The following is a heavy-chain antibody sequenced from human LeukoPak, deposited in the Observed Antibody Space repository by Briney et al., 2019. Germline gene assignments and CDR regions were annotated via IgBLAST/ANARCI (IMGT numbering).Heavy chain of an antibody. J-gene: IGHJ5*02. CDR2: IYYSGST. CDR3: ARVGGDYYDSSGYYPPIDP. CDR1: GGSISSGDYY. Sequence: PSETLSLTCTVSGGSISSGDYYWSWIHQPPGKGLEWIGYIYYSGSTYYNPSLKSRVTISVDTSKNQFSLKLSSVTAADTAVYYCARVGGDYYDSSGYYPPIDPWGQGTLVTVSS. V-gene: IGHV4-30-4*08. D-gene: IGHD3-22*01.